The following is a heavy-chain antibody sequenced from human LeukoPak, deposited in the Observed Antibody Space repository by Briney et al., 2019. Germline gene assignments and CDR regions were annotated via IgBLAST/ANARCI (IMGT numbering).Heavy chain of an antibody. Sequence: SETLSLTCTVSGGSISSTRYFWVWIRQPPGKGLEWIGSIYYSGSTYYNPSLKSRVTISVDTSKNQFSLKLSSVTAADTAMYYCARHNSPASFDYWGQGTLVTVSS. D-gene: IGHD4-11*01. CDR2: IYYSGST. J-gene: IGHJ4*02. CDR1: GGSISSTRYF. CDR3: ARHNSPASFDY. V-gene: IGHV4-39*01.